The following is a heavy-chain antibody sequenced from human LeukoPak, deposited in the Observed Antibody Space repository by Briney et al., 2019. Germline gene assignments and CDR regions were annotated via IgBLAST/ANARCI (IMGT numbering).Heavy chain of an antibody. J-gene: IGHJ4*02. Sequence: GGSLRLSCAASGFTFDDYAMHWVRQAPGKGLEWGSGISWNSGSIGYADSVKGRFTISRDNAKNSLYLQMNSLRAEDTALYYCAKGNRVNQYYFDYWGQGTLVTVSS. CDR2: ISWNSGSI. CDR1: GFTFDDYA. V-gene: IGHV3-9*01. CDR3: AKGNRVNQYYFDY. D-gene: IGHD3-10*01.